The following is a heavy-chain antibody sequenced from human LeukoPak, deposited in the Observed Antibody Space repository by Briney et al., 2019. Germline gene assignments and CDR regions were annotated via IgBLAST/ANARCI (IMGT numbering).Heavy chain of an antibody. CDR1: GGSISSYY. CDR3: ARAYGDYVPFDY. V-gene: IGHV4-59*08. CDR2: IYYSGST. J-gene: IGHJ4*02. Sequence: SETLSLTCTVSGGSISSYYWSWIRQPPGKGLEWIGYIYYSGSTNYNPSLKSRATISVDTSKNQFSLKLSSVTAADTAVYYCARAYGDYVPFDYWGQGTLVTVSS. D-gene: IGHD4-17*01.